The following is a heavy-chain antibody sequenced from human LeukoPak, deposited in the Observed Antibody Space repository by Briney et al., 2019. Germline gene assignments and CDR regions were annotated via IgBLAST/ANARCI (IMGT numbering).Heavy chain of an antibody. Sequence: GGSLRLSCAASGFTFSSYSMNWVRQAPGKGLEWVSSISSSSSYIYYADSVKGRFTISRDNAKNSLYLQMNSLRAEDTAVYYCARAGATISHWNWRNDAFDIWCQGTMVTVSS. D-gene: IGHD1-26*01. CDR2: ISSSSSYI. CDR1: GFTFSSYS. V-gene: IGHV3-21*01. CDR3: ARAGATISHWNWRNDAFDI. J-gene: IGHJ3*02.